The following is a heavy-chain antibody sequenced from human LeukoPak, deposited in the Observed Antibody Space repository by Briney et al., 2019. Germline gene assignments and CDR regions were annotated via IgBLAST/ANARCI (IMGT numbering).Heavy chain of an antibody. CDR2: IYWNDDK. CDR3: AHRLESWFQGGYYFDY. J-gene: IGHJ4*02. CDR1: GLSLSTSGVG. V-gene: IGHV2-5*01. Sequence: SGPTLVKPTQTLTLTCTFSGLSLSTSGVGVGWIRQPPGKALEWLALIYWNDDKRYSPSLKSRPTITKDTSKNQVVLTMTNMDPVDTATYYGAHRLESWFQGGYYFDYWGQGTLVTVSS. D-gene: IGHD3-22*01.